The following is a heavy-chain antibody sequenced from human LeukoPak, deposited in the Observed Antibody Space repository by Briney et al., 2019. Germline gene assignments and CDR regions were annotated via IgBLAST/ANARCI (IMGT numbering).Heavy chain of an antibody. V-gene: IGHV3-23*01. D-gene: IGHD3-16*02. CDR2: ISGSGGST. Sequence: GGSLRLSCAASGVTFSSYAMSWVRQTPGKGLEWVSVISGSGGSTDYADSVKGRFTISRDNSKNTLYLQMNSLRAEDTGVYYCARDLSGPDYWGQGTLVTVSS. J-gene: IGHJ4*02. CDR3: ARDLSGPDY. CDR1: GVTFSSYA.